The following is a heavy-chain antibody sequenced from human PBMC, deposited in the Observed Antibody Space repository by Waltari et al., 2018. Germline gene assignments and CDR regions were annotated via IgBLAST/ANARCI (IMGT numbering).Heavy chain of an antibody. Sequence: QVQLQESGPRLVKPSETLSLICSVSGGSISSSSHYWGWIRQPPGKQLEWIGSIYYSGNTYYNPSLNSRVTMSVDTSKKQFSLKLSSVTATDTAVYYCSYSSSWSEAFDVWGQGTMVTVSS. CDR1: GGSISSSSHY. V-gene: IGHV4-39*01. D-gene: IGHD6-13*01. CDR2: IYYSGNT. CDR3: SYSSSWSEAFDV. J-gene: IGHJ3*01.